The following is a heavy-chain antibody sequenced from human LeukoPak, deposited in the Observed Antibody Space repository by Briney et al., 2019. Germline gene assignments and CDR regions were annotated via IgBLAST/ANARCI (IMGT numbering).Heavy chain of an antibody. CDR1: GGSISSGSYY. J-gene: IGHJ5*02. CDR3: ARNLWGNNWFDP. V-gene: IGHV4-61*02. CDR2: IYTSGST. Sequence: PSETLSLTCTVSGGSISSGSYYWSWIRQPAGKGLEWIGRIYTSGSTNYNPSLKSRVTISVDTSKNQFSLKLSSVTAADTAVYYCARNLWGNNWFDPWGQGTLVTVSS. D-gene: IGHD7-27*01.